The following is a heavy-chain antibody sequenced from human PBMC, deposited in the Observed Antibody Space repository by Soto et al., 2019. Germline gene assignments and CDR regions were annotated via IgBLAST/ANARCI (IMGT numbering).Heavy chain of an antibody. CDR2: IYSGGST. Sequence: GGSLRLSCAASGFTVSSNYMSWVRQAPGKGLEWVSVIYSGGSTYYADSVKGRFTISRHNSKNTLYLQMNSLRAEDTAVYYCASTGYSSGWTDAFDIWGQGSMVTVSS. D-gene: IGHD6-19*01. CDR3: ASTGYSSGWTDAFDI. J-gene: IGHJ3*02. CDR1: GFTVSSNY. V-gene: IGHV3-53*04.